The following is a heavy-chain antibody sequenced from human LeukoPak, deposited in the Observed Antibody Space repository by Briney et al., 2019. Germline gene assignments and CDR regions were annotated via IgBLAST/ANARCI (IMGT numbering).Heavy chain of an antibody. CDR1: GYRFTSYW. Sequence: GESLKISCKGSGYRFTSYWIGWVRQMPGKGLEGMGIFYPGDSDTRYSPSFHGQVTISADKSISTAYLQWSGLKASDTAMYYRARHFGSSSWYSGWFDPWGQGTLVTVSS. V-gene: IGHV5-51*01. J-gene: IGHJ5*02. CDR3: ARHFGSSSWYSGWFDP. CDR2: FYPGDSDT. D-gene: IGHD6-13*01.